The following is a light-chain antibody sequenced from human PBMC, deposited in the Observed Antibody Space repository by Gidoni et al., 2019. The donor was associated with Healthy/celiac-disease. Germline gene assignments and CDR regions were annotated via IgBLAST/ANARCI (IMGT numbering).Light chain of an antibody. J-gene: IGKJ1*01. CDR3: QQKNNWPRT. Sequence: EIVMTQSPATLSVSPGERATLSCRASQSVSSNLAWYQQKPGQAPRLLIYGASTRATGIPARFSGSGSGTEFTLTISSLQSEDFAVYYRQQKNNWPRTFGQGTKVEIK. CDR1: QSVSSN. CDR2: GAS. V-gene: IGKV3-15*01.